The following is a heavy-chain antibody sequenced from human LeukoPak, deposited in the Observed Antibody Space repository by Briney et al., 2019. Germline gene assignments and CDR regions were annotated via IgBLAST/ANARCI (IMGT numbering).Heavy chain of an antibody. V-gene: IGHV3-73*01. CDR1: GFIFSDSA. D-gene: IGHD1-14*01. CDR2: VRSKARTYAT. CDR3: ARDNGGFDY. J-gene: IGHJ4*02. Sequence: QPGGSLKLSCAASGFIFSDSAIHWVRQASGEGLEWVGRVRSKARTYATEYVASVKGRFTISRDNSKNTLYLQMNSLRAEDTAVYYCARDNGGFDYWGQGTLVTVSS.